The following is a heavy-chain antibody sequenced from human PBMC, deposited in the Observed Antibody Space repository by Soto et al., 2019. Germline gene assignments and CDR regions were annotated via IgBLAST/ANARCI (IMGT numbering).Heavy chain of an antibody. D-gene: IGHD2-21*01. CDR1: GGSISTGDYY. V-gene: IGHV4-30-4*01. CDR3: ASRAVLGWSDWFDP. CDR2: ISYSGST. Sequence: QVQLQESGPGVVKPSQTLSLSCSVSGGSISTGDYYWSWIRQPPGQGLAGIGYISYSGSTYYNPSLKSRVTISLDTSKNQLSLELSSVTAADTAVYYCASRAVLGWSDWFDPWGQGTLVTVSS. J-gene: IGHJ5*02.